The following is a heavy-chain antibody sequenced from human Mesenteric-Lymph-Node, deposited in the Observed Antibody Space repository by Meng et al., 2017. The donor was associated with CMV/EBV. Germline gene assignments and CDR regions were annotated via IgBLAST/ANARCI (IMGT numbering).Heavy chain of an antibody. CDR2: ISGSDTTI. Sequence: GGSLRLSCAASGFTFTSYEMSWVRQAPGKGLEWVSYISGSDTTIYYADSVKGRFTISRDSAKNSLYLQMNSLRAEDTALYYCARRYDYVSYYYYAMDVWGQGTTVTVSS. V-gene: IGHV3-48*03. D-gene: IGHD4-17*01. J-gene: IGHJ6*02. CDR1: GFTFTSYE. CDR3: ARRYDYVSYYYYAMDV.